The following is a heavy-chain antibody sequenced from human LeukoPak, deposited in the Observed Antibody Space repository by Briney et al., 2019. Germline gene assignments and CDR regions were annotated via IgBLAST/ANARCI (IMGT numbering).Heavy chain of an antibody. CDR3: ARGKYYYDSSGYYFIDY. J-gene: IGHJ4*02. Sequence: GASVKVSCKTSEYTFTGYYMHWVRQAPGQGLEWMGWINPNSGDTNYAQKFQGRVTMTRDTSISTAYMELSRLRSDDTAVYYCARGKYYYDSSGYYFIDYWGQGTLVTVSS. D-gene: IGHD3-22*01. V-gene: IGHV1-2*02. CDR2: INPNSGDT. CDR1: EYTFTGYY.